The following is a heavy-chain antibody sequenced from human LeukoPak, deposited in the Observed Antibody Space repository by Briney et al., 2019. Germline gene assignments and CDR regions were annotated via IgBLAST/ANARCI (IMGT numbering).Heavy chain of an antibody. Sequence: ASLKVSCKASGYTFTRYGTSWVRQAPGQRLERRGWIRAYNGNTNYAQKLQGRVTMTTDTSTSTAYMELRSLRSDDTAVYYCARGGSGWSYYFDYWGQGTLVTVSS. V-gene: IGHV1-18*01. CDR2: IRAYNGNT. CDR3: ARGGSGWSYYFDY. D-gene: IGHD6-19*01. J-gene: IGHJ4*02. CDR1: GYTFTRYG.